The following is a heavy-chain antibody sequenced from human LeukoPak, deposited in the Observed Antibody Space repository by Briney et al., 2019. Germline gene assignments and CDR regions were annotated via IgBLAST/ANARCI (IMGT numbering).Heavy chain of an antibody. V-gene: IGHV3-74*01. Sequence: GGSLRLSCAASGFTLSGYWMHWVRHAPGKGLVWVSRINNDGTGTIYADSVKGRFTIPRDNAKNTLYLQMNSLRAEDTAVYYCARDQSGTTLDYWGQGTLVTVSS. CDR1: GFTLSGYW. CDR3: ARDQSGTTLDY. J-gene: IGHJ4*02. CDR2: INNDGTGT. D-gene: IGHD1-1*01.